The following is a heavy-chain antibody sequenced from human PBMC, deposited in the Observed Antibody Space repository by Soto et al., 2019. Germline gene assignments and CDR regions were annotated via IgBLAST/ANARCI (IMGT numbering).Heavy chain of an antibody. CDR1: GYTFTSYD. CDR3: ARYLAARQYYYYGMDV. J-gene: IGHJ6*02. Sequence: VASVKVSCKASGYTFTSYDINWVRQATGQGLEWMGWMNPNSGNTGYAQKFQGRVTMTRNTSISTAYMELSSLRSEDTAVYYCARYLAARQYYYYGMDVWGQGTTVTVSS. V-gene: IGHV1-8*01. D-gene: IGHD6-6*01. CDR2: MNPNSGNT.